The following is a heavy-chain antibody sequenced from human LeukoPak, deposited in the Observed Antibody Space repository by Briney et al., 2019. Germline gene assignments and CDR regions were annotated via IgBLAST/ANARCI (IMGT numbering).Heavy chain of an antibody. V-gene: IGHV1-18*01. D-gene: IGHD6-6*01. Sequence: WISAYNSNTNYPHNLQGRVTMNTDRSTRGAYMEVRSLRSDDTAVYYCARGGSIAARPGVYWGQGTLVTVSS. CDR2: ISAYNSNT. J-gene: IGHJ4*02. CDR3: ARGGSIAARPGVY.